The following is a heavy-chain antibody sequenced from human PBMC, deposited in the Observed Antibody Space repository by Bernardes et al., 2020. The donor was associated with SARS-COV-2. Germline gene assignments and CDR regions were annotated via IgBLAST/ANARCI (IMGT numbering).Heavy chain of an antibody. CDR1: GYTFTAYD. CDR2: MTPNSGNT. CDR3: AIIMVGPTNYYYYYGMDV. D-gene: IGHD1-26*01. V-gene: IGHV1-8*01. J-gene: IGHJ6*02. Sequence: SVKVSCKASGYTFTAYDISWVRQATGQGLEWMGWMTPNSGNTGYAQKFQGRVTMTRDTSISTAYMELSSLTSDDTAVYFCAIIMVGPTNYYYYYGMDVWGQGTTVTVSS.